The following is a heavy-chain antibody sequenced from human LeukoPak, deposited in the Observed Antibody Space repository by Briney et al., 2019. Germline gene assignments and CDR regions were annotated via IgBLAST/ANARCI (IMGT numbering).Heavy chain of an antibody. J-gene: IGHJ5*02. CDR1: GGSISSSNW. CDR2: VYYSGNT. CDR3: ARAVTSSSSWYKWVNWFDP. V-gene: IGHV4-4*02. D-gene: IGHD6-13*01. Sequence: SETLSLTCAVSGGSISSSNWWSWVRQPPGKGLECIGSVYYSGNTYYNPSLKSRVTISVDTSKNQFSLKLSSVTAADTAVYYCARAVTSSSSWYKWVNWFDPWGQGTLVTVSS.